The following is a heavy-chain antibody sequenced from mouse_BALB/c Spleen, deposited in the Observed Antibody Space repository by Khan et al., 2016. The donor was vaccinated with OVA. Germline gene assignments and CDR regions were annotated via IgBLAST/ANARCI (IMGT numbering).Heavy chain of an antibody. CDR1: GFTFSSYS. CDR2: ISSDGDYT. J-gene: IGHJ3*01. Sequence: EVELVVSGGDLVKPGGSLKLSCAASGFTFSSYSMSWVRQTPDKRLVWVATISSDGDYTYFPDSVNGRFTISRDNAKNTLNLQMSSLKSEDTALYYCASHLTGSFAYWGQGTLVTVSA. V-gene: IGHV5-6*01. CDR3: ASHLTGSFAY. D-gene: IGHD4-1*01.